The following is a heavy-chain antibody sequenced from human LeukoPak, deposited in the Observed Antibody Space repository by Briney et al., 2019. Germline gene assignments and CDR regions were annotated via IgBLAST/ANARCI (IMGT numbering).Heavy chain of an antibody. CDR3: ARALYDSSALDY. CDR1: GGSISGNY. D-gene: IGHD6-13*01. J-gene: IGHJ4*02. V-gene: IGHV4-4*07. CDR2: VHTSGST. Sequence: SETLSLTCDVSGGSISGNYWSWIRQPAGKGLEWIGRVHTSGSTNYNPSLKSRVIISVDTSKNQFSLKLSSVTAADTAVYYCARALYDSSALDYWGQGNLVTVSS.